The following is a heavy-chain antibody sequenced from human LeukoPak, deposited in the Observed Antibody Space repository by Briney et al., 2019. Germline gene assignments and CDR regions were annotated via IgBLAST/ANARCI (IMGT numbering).Heavy chain of an antibody. CDR1: GGSISSYY. V-gene: IGHV4-59*08. D-gene: IGHD1-26*01. CDR3: AAYSGSRLNSIDY. CDR2: NYYSGTT. Sequence: SETLSLTCTVSGGSISSYYWSWIRQPPGKGLEWIGYNYYSGTTNYNPSLKSRVTISVDTSKNQFSLKLTSVTAADTAVYYCAAYSGSRLNSIDYWGQGTLVTVSS. J-gene: IGHJ4*02.